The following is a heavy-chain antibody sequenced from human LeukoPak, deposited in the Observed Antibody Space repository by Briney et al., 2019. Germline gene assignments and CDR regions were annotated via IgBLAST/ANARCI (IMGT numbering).Heavy chain of an antibody. D-gene: IGHD1-26*01. CDR3: XXXXXXWELXXXXXSX. Sequence: PGGSLRLSCEASGFTFNTYAMHWVRQAPGKGLEWVASISHDGSKADYIDSVKGRFTISRDNSRNTLDLQVNTLRDDDKGLYFCXXXXXXWELXXXXXSXXXQXTLVIVSS. CDR2: ISHDGSKA. CDR1: GFTFNTYA. J-gene: IGHJ4*02. V-gene: IGHV3-30*04.